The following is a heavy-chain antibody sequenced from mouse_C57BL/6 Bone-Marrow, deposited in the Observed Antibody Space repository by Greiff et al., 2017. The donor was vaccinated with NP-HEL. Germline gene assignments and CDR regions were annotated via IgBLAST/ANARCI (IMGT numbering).Heavy chain of an antibody. CDR1: GYSITSDY. CDR2: ISYSGST. D-gene: IGHD1-1*01. J-gene: IGHJ1*03. V-gene: IGHV3-8*01. Sequence: EVQRVESGPGLAKPSQTLSLTCSVTGYSITSDYWNWIRKFPGNKLEYMGYISYSGSTYYNQSLKSRISITRETSKNQYYLQLNSVTTEDTATYYCARYITTVVARNFDVWGTGTTVTVSS. CDR3: ARYITTVVARNFDV.